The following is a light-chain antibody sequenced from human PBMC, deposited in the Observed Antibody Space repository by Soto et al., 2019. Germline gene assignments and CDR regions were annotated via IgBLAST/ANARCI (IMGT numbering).Light chain of an antibody. V-gene: IGKV1-5*03. CDR1: ESISRW. CDR2: RAS. Sequence: DIQMTQSPSTLSASVGDRVTITCRASESISRWLAWYQQKPGKAPKLLIHRASTLETGVPSGISGSGSGTDFTLTISNLQPDDFATYYCQQYKSYSPYTFGQGTKVEIK. J-gene: IGKJ2*01. CDR3: QQYKSYSPYT.